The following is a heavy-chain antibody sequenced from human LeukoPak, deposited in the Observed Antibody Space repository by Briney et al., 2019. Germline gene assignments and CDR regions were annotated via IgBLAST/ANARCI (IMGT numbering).Heavy chain of an antibody. CDR3: AKRTAYYSGPFEY. V-gene: IGHV3-30*18. D-gene: IGHD3/OR15-3a*01. Sequence: PGGSLRLSCAASGFTFSSYGMHWVRQAPGKGLEWVAVISYDGSNKYYADSVKGRFTISRDNSKNTLYLQMNSLSAEDTAVYYCAKRTAYYSGPFEYWGQGTLVTVSS. CDR2: ISYDGSNK. J-gene: IGHJ4*02. CDR1: GFTFSSYG.